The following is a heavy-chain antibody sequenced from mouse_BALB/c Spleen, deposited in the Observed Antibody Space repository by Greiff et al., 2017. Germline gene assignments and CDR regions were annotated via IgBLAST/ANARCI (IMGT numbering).Heavy chain of an antibody. CDR1: GFTFSSYA. Sequence: EVKVVESGGGLVMPGGSLILSCAASGFTFSSYAMSWVRQSPEKRLEWVAEISSGGSYTYYPDTVTGRFTISRDNAKNTLYVEMSSLRSEDTAMYYCEREGAARAPFAYWGQGTLVTVSA. CDR3: EREGAARAPFAY. J-gene: IGHJ3*01. V-gene: IGHV5-9-4*01. D-gene: IGHD3-1*01. CDR2: ISSGGSYT.